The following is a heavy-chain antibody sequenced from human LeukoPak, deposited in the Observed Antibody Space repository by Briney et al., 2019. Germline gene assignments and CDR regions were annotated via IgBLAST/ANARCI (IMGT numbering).Heavy chain of an antibody. CDR3: ARVYGDYDDAFDI. J-gene: IGHJ3*02. Sequence: GGSLRLSCAASEFTFSSYEMNWVRQAPGKGLEWVSYISTSGAIIYYADSVKGRFTFSRDNAKDSLCLQMNSLRAEDTAVYYCARVYGDYDDAFDIWGQGTMVTVSS. CDR1: EFTFSSYE. CDR2: ISTSGAII. V-gene: IGHV3-48*03. D-gene: IGHD4-17*01.